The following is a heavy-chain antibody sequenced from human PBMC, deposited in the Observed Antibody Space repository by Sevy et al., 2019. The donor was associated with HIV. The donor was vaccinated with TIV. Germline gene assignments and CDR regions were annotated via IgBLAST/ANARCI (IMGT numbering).Heavy chain of an antibody. CDR2: ISTSGSNR. V-gene: IGHV3-48*03. Sequence: GGSLRLSCAASGFIFSSFEMNWVRQAPGKGLEWVSSISTSGSNRYYADSVKGRVTIARDNAKKSLYLQMTSLRAEETAIYVCAKRGGQYDLGMDVWGQGTTVTVSS. J-gene: IGHJ6*02. CDR1: GFIFSSFE. CDR3: AKRGGQYDLGMDV. D-gene: IGHD1-1*01.